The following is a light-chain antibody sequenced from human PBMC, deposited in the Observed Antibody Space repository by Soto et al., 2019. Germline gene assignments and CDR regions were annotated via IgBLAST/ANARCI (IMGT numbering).Light chain of an antibody. Sequence: EVVMTQSPATLSVSPGERATLSCRASQTISTNLAWYQQKPGQAPRLLIYGASTRATGIPDRFSGSGSGTDLTLTISRLEPEDFEVYYCQHYGSSLWTFGQGTKVDIK. CDR2: GAS. J-gene: IGKJ1*01. CDR1: QTISTN. CDR3: QHYGSSLWT. V-gene: IGKV3D-15*01.